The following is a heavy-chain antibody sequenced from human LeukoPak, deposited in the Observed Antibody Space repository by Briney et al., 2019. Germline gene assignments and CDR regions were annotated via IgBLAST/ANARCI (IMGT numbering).Heavy chain of an antibody. V-gene: IGHV4-4*02. CDR1: GDSISTNNW. D-gene: IGHD6-19*01. J-gene: IGHJ3*02. Sequence: SGTLSLTCDVSGDSISTNNWWTWVRKPPGKGLEWIGEIYHSGRTNYNPSLKSRVTIAVDKSKNQFSLKLSSVTAADTAVYYCARRGYSSGWYVPGAFDIWGQGTMVTVSS. CDR3: ARRGYSSGWYVPGAFDI. CDR2: IYHSGRT.